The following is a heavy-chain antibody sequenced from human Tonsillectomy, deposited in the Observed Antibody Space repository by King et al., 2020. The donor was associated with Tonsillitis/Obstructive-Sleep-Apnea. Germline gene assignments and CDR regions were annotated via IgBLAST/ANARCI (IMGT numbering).Heavy chain of an antibody. J-gene: IGHJ3*02. CDR1: GFTFSGYV. Sequence: VQLVESGGGVVQPGRSLSLSCAASGFTFSGYVMHWLRQAPGKGLQWVAVISYNGSKKYYADSVKGRFTISRDNSKDTLYLQMNTLRAEDTAVYYCASSPLDSSGYTVNAFDIWGQGTMVTVSS. D-gene: IGHD3-22*01. CDR3: ASSPLDSSGYTVNAFDI. V-gene: IGHV3-30*04. CDR2: ISYNGSKK.